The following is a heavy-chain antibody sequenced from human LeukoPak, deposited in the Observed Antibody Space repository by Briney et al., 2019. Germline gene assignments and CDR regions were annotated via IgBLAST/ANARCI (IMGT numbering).Heavy chain of an antibody. J-gene: IGHJ6*03. CDR2: INHSGST. CDR1: GGSFSGYY. Sequence: PSETLSLTCAVYGGSFSGYYWSWIRQPPGKGLEWVGEINHSGSTNYNSSLNSRVTISVDTSKNQFSLKLSSVTAADTAVYYCASSDYDFWSGYYTGALSYYMDVWGKGTTVTVSS. V-gene: IGHV4-34*01. CDR3: ASSDYDFWSGYYTGALSYYMDV. D-gene: IGHD3-3*01.